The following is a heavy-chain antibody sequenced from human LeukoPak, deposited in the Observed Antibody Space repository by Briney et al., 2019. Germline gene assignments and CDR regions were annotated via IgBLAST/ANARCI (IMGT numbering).Heavy chain of an antibody. J-gene: IGHJ4*02. D-gene: IGHD6-6*01. Sequence: GASVKVSCKAPGYTFTSYDINWVRQATGQGLEWMGWMNPNSGNTGYAQKFQGRVTMTRNTSISTAYMELSSLRFEDTAVYYCAVEYSSSSYFDYWGQGTLVTVSS. CDR2: MNPNSGNT. CDR3: AVEYSSSSYFDY. V-gene: IGHV1-8*01. CDR1: GYTFTSYD.